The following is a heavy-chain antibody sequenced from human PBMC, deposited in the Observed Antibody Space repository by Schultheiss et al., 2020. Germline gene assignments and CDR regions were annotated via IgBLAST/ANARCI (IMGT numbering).Heavy chain of an antibody. Sequence: SETLSLTCAVYGGSFSGYYWSWIRQHPGKGLEWIGSIYYSGSTYYNPSLKSRVTISVDTSKNQFSLKLSSVTAADTAVYYCARMMRSANDYWGQGTLVTVSS. J-gene: IGHJ4*02. CDR3: ARMMRSANDY. CDR2: IYYSGST. V-gene: IGHV4-34*01. D-gene: IGHD3-16*01. CDR1: GGSFSGYY.